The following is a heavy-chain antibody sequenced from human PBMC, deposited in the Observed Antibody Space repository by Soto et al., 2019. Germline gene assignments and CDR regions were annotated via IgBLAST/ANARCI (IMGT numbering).Heavy chain of an antibody. J-gene: IGHJ5*02. V-gene: IGHV4-59*01. CDR2: ISYSGST. CDR3: ARGYGGSSWYPWFDP. D-gene: IGHD6-13*01. CDR1: GGSFSPNY. Sequence: SETLSLTCTVSGGSFSPNYWSWTRQPPGKGLEWIGYISYSGSTNYNPSLKSRVTMSVDTSKNQFSLKLSSVTAADTAVYYCARGYGGSSWYPWFDPWGQGTLVTVSS.